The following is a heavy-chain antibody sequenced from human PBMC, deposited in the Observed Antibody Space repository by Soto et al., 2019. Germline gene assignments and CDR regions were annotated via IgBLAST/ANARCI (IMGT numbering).Heavy chain of an antibody. V-gene: IGHV5-10-1*01. J-gene: IGHJ4*02. D-gene: IGHD3-22*01. CDR3: ARQIYDSDTGPNFQYYFDS. Sequence: GESLKISCNGSGYSFAVYCITLVLQKPGKGLEWMGRIDPSDSQTYYSPSFRGHVTISVTKSITTVFLQWSSLRASDTAMYYCARQIYDSDTGPNFQYYFDSWGQGTPVTVSS. CDR2: IDPSDSQT. CDR1: GYSFAVYC.